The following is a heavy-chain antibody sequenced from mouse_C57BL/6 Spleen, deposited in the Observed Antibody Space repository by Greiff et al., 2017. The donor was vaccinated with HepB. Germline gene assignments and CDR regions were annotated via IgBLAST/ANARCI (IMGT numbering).Heavy chain of an antibody. J-gene: IGHJ4*01. CDR1: GYTFTDYE. Sequence: QVQLQQSGAELVRPGASVTLSCKASGYTFTDYEMHWVKQTPVHGLEWIGAIDPETGGTAYNQKFKGKAILTADKSSSTAYMELSSLTSEDSAVYYCTRGGAGVHYYAMDYWGQGTSVTVSS. V-gene: IGHV1-15*01. CDR2: IDPETGGT. CDR3: TRGGAGVHYYAMDY.